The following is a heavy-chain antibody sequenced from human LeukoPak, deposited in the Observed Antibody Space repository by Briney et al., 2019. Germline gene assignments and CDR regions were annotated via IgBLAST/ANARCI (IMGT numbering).Heavy chain of an antibody. CDR1: GFTFSSYE. CDR3: ARISGGSCYVDY. CDR2: ISSSGTTI. J-gene: IGHJ4*02. Sequence: GGSLRLSCAASGFTFSSYEMNWVRQAPGKGLEWVSYISSSGTTIYYADSVKGRITTSRDNAKKSLYLQMNSLRAEDTAVYYCARISGGSCYVDYWGQGTLVTVSS. D-gene: IGHD2-15*01. V-gene: IGHV3-48*03.